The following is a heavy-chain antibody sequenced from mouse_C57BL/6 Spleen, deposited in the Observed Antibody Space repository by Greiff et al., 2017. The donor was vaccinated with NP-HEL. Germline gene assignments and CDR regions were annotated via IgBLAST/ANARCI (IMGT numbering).Heavy chain of an antibody. J-gene: IGHJ2*01. D-gene: IGHD1-1*01. CDR1: GYTFTDYY. CDR2: INPNNGGT. CDR3: AREDYGSSYAY. Sequence: EVQLQQSGPELVKPGASVKISCKASGYTFTDYYMNWVKQSHGKSLEWIGDINPNNGGTSYNQKFKGKATLTVDKSSSTAYMELRSLTSEDSAVYYCAREDYGSSYAYWGQGTTLTVSS. V-gene: IGHV1-26*01.